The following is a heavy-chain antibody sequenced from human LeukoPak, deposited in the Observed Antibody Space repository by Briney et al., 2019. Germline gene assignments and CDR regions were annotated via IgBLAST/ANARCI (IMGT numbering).Heavy chain of an antibody. V-gene: IGHV1-69*05. J-gene: IGHJ3*02. D-gene: IGHD3-22*01. CDR3: ARGGYYYDSSGYSYDAFDI. Sequence: ASVKVSCKASGGTFSSYAISWVRQAPGQGLEWMGGIIPIFGTANYAQKFQGRVTITTDESTSTAHMELSSLRSEDTAVYYCARGGYYYDSSGYSYDAFDIWGQGTMVTVSS. CDR2: IIPIFGTA. CDR1: GGTFSSYA.